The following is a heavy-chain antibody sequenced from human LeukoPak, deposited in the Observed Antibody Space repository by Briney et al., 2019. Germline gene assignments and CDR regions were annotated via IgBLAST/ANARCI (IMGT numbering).Heavy chain of an antibody. V-gene: IGHV3-21*01. Sequence: GGSLRLSCAASGFTFSSYSMNWVRQAPGKGLEWVSSISSSSSYIYYADSVKGRFTISRDNAKNSLYLQMNSLRAEDTAVYYCARDVAGTTVGYFDYWGQGTLVTVSS. CDR2: ISSSSSYI. CDR3: ARDVAGTTVGYFDY. D-gene: IGHD1-7*01. J-gene: IGHJ4*02. CDR1: GFTFSSYS.